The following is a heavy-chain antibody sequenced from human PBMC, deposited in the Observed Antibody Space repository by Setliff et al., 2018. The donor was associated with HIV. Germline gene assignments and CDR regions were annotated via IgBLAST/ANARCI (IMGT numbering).Heavy chain of an antibody. CDR3: AREPRGSSSWHHNDAFDI. CDR1: GGTFSSYA. V-gene: IGHV1-69*10. D-gene: IGHD6-13*01. J-gene: IGHJ3*02. Sequence: SVKVSCKASGGTFSSYAISWVRQAPGQGLEWMGGFIPILGIANYAQKFQGRVTITADKSTSTAYMELSSLRSEDTAVYYCAREPRGSSSWHHNDAFDIWGQGTMVTVSS. CDR2: FIPILGIA.